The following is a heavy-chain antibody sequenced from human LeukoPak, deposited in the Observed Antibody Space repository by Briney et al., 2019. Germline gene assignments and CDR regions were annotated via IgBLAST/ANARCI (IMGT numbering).Heavy chain of an antibody. CDR3: AMKAVPRPRLHDAFDF. CDR1: GFTFNTYG. J-gene: IGHJ3*01. CDR2: ISYDGTKT. D-gene: IGHD5-24*01. V-gene: IGHV3-30*03. Sequence: PGGSLRLSCEVSGFTFNTYGIHWVRQTPGKGLQWVALISYDGTKTWYTDSVKGRFTISRDNSKNTLYLQMNSLRADDTAVYYCAMKAVPRPRLHDAFDFWGQGTVVSVSS.